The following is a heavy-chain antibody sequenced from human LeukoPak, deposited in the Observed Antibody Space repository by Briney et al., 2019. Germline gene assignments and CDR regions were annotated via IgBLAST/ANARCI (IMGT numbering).Heavy chain of an antibody. Sequence: ASVKVSRKASEYTFTSYAMNWVRQTPGQGLEWMGWISTNIGNPTYARGFTGRFVFSLDTSVSTAYLQISSLKAEDTAVYYCAREVAPGGFDYWGQGTLVTVSS. CDR3: AREVAPGGFDY. D-gene: IGHD4-23*01. CDR1: EYTFTSYA. J-gene: IGHJ4*02. CDR2: ISTNIGNP. V-gene: IGHV7-4-1*02.